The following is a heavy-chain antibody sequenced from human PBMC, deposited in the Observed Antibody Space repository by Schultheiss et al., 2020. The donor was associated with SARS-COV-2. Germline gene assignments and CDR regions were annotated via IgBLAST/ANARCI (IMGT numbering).Heavy chain of an antibody. CDR3: AKEDIVVVVAATPGIDY. V-gene: IGHV3-23*01. CDR1: GFTFSSYA. Sequence: GESLKISCAASGFTFSSYAMSWVRQAPGKGLEWVSAISGSGGSTYYADSVKGRFTISRDNSKNTLYLQMNSLRAEDTAVYYCAKEDIVVVVAATPGIDYWGQGTLVTVSS. CDR2: ISGSGGST. J-gene: IGHJ4*02. D-gene: IGHD2-15*01.